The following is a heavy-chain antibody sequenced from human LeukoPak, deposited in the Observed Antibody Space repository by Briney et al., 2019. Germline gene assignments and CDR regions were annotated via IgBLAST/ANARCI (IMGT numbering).Heavy chain of an antibody. Sequence: PGGSLRLSCAASGFTFSSYSMNWVRQAPGKGLEWVSVIYSGGSTYYADSVKGRFTISRDNSKNTLYLQMNSLRAEDTAVYYCARDLSYGSSWTDDYWGQGTLVTVSS. J-gene: IGHJ4*02. D-gene: IGHD6-13*01. V-gene: IGHV3-66*01. CDR2: IYSGGST. CDR1: GFTFSSYS. CDR3: ARDLSYGSSWTDDY.